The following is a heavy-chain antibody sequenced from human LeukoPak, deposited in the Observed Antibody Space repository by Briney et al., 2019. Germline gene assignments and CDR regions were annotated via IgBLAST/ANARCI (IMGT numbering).Heavy chain of an antibody. V-gene: IGHV6-1*01. J-gene: IGHJ3*02. CDR2: TYYRSKRYN. D-gene: IGHD2-21*01. CDR3: ASIAIHSGGAFDI. CDR1: GDSVSSNSAS. Sequence: SQTLSLTSAISGDSVSSNSASWNSIRQPPSRGLEWQGRTYYRSKRYNTYAVSVKSRITINPDTSKNQFSLQLNSVTPEDTAVYYCASIAIHSGGAFDIWGQGTMVTVSS.